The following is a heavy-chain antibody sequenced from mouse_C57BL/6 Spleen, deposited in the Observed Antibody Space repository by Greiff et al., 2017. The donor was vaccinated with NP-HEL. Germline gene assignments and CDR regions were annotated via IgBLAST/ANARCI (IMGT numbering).Heavy chain of an antibody. CDR2: IYPGSGST. V-gene: IGHV1-55*01. J-gene: IGHJ2*01. CDR3: ARVGYDGDYFDY. Sequence: QVQLQQSGAELVKPGASVKMSCKASGYTFTSYWITWVKQRPGQGLEWIGDIYPGSGSTNYNEKFKSKATLTVDTSSSTAAMQLSSLTSEDSAVYYCARVGYDGDYFDYWGQGTTLTVSS. D-gene: IGHD2-2*01. CDR1: GYTFTSYW.